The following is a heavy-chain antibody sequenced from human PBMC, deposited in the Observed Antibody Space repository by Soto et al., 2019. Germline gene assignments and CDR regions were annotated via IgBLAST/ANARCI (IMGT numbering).Heavy chain of an antibody. CDR3: AKDLGYYYMDV. J-gene: IGHJ6*03. CDR2: ISYDGSNK. Sequence: GGSLRLSCAASGFTFSSYGMHWVRQAPGKGLEWVAVISYDGSNKYYADSVKGRFTISRDNSKNTLYLQMNSLRAEDTAVYYCAKDLGYYYMDVWGKGTTVTVSS. V-gene: IGHV3-30*18. CDR1: GFTFSSYG.